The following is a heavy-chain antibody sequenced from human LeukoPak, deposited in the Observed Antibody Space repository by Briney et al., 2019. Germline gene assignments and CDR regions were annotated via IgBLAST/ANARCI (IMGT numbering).Heavy chain of an antibody. V-gene: IGHV4-39*01. CDR2: IYYSGST. J-gene: IGHJ6*02. CDR3: ARLHYYYYGMDV. CDR1: GGSISSSSHY. Sequence: TTETLSLTCTVSGGSISSSSHYWVWIRQPPGKGLEWIGSIYYSGSTYYNPPLKSRVTISVDTSKNQFYLKLSSVTAADTDVYYCARLHYYYYGMDVWGQGTTVTVSS.